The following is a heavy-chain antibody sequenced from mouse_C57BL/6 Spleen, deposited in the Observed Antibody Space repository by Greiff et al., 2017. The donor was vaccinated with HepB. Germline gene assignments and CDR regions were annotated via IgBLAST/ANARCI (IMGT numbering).Heavy chain of an antibody. D-gene: IGHD1-1*01. Sequence: EVQVVESGGGLVKPGGSLKLSCAASGFTFSDYGMHWVRQAPEKGLEWVAYISSGSSTIYYADTVKGRFTIPRDNAKNTLFLQMTSLRSEDTAMYYCARREGTVVATGDYFDYWGQGTTLTVSS. V-gene: IGHV5-17*01. J-gene: IGHJ2*01. CDR2: ISSGSSTI. CDR3: ARREGTVVATGDYFDY. CDR1: GFTFSDYG.